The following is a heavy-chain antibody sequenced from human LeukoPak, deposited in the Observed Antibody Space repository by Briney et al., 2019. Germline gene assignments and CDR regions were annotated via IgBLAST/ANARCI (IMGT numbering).Heavy chain of an antibody. J-gene: IGHJ3*02. CDR1: GGSISSYY. Sequence: SETLSLTCTVSGGSISSYYWSWIRQPAGKGLEWTGRIYTSGSTNYNPSLKSRVTMSVDTSKNQFSPKLSSVTAADTAVYYCARYDSSGYYHDAFDIWGQGTMVTVSS. D-gene: IGHD3-22*01. V-gene: IGHV4-4*07. CDR3: ARYDSSGYYHDAFDI. CDR2: IYTSGST.